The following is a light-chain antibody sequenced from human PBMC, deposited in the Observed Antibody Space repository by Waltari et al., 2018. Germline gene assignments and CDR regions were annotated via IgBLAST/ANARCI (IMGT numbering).Light chain of an antibody. Sequence: EIVLTQSPGTLSLSPGERATLSCRASQSVPNTYLAWYQQKPGQAPRLLIYGASSRATGIPDRFSDSGSGTDFTLTISRLEPEDFAVYFCQHYGSPPLTFGGGAKVEI. CDR3: QHYGSPPLT. J-gene: IGKJ4*01. CDR1: QSVPNTY. V-gene: IGKV3-20*01. CDR2: GAS.